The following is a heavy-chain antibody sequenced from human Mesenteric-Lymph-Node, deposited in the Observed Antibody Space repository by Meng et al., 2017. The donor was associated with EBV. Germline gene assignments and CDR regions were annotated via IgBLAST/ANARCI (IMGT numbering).Heavy chain of an antibody. CDR3: THIWITLDH. D-gene: IGHD3-10*01. CDR2: IFWDDDK. V-gene: IGHV2-5*02. J-gene: IGHJ4*02. CDR1: GFSLNTSGMA. Sequence: QITLKESGPTVVKSTXTLTVTCRVSGFSLNTSGMAVGWVRQPPGKAPEWLALIFWDDDKRYSPSLKSRLTISRDTSENQVVLTMTNMAPEDTATYYCTHIWITLDHWGQGALVTVSS.